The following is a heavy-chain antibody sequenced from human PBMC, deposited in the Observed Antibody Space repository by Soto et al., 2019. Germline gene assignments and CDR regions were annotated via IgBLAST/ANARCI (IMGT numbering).Heavy chain of an antibody. D-gene: IGHD3-10*01. CDR1: GDTFTSYA. J-gene: IGHJ4*02. CDR3: ASYGSGSYSFVY. CDR2: INAGNGNT. Sequence: GASVKVSCKASGDTFTSYAMHWVRQAPGQRLEWMGWINAGNGNTKYSQKFQGRVTITRDTSASTAYMELSSLRSEDTAVYSCASYGSGSYSFVYWGQGTLVTVS. V-gene: IGHV1-3*01.